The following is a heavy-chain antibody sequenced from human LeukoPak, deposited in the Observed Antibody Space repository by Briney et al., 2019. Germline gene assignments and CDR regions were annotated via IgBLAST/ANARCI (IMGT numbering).Heavy chain of an antibody. D-gene: IGHD3-9*01. CDR2: IYSGGST. CDR1: GFTVSSNY. J-gene: IGHJ4*02. Sequence: PGGSLRLSCAASGFTVSSNYMSWVRQAPGKGLEWVSVIYSGGSTYYADSVKGRFTISRDNSKNTLYLQMNSLRAEDTAVYYCAKDLGLRYFDYWGQGTLVTVSS. V-gene: IGHV3-53*05. CDR3: AKDLGLRYFDY.